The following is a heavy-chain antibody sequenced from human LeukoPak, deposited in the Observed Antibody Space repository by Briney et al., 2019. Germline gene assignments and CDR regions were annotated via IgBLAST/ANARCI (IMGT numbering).Heavy chain of an antibody. CDR2: ISGSGGST. J-gene: IGHJ3*02. V-gene: IGHV3-23*01. Sequence: GGSLRLSCAASGFTFSSYAMSWVRQAPGKGLEWVSAISGSGGSTYYADSVKGRFTISRDNSKNTLYLQMNSLRAEDTAVYYCAKADIPGGFLEPRAHAFDIWGQGTMVTVSS. D-gene: IGHD3-3*01. CDR1: GFTFSSYA. CDR3: AKADIPGGFLEPRAHAFDI.